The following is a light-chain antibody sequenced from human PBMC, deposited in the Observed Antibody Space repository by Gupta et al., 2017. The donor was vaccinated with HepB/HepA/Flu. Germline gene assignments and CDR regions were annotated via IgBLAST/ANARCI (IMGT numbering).Light chain of an antibody. CDR1: SSDVGGYNY. CDR3: SSNTSSNTVV. Sequence: QSALTQPASVAASPGQSITISCTGTSSDVGGYNYVSWYQPHPGTAPKISNDDVSTRPSGVSNRGSGSESGTTESITISGLQAEDESYYDSSSNTSSNTVVFGGGTKLTVL. V-gene: IGLV2-14*03. J-gene: IGLJ2*01. CDR2: DVS.